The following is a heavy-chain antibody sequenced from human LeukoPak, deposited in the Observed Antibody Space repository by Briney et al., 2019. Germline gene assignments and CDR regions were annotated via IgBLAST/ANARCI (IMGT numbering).Heavy chain of an antibody. CDR2: IYYSGST. CDR1: GGSISSYY. V-gene: IGHV4-59*01. J-gene: IGHJ4*02. D-gene: IGHD4-17*01. Sequence: SETLSLTCTVSGGSISSYYWSWIRQPPGKGLEWIGYIYYSGSTDYNPSLKSRVTISVDTSKNQFSLKLSSVTAADTAVYYCASYGDYGFDYWGQGTLVTVSS. CDR3: ASYGDYGFDY.